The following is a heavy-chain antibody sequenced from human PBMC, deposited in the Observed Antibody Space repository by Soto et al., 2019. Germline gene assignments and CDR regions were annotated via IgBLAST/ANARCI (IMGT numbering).Heavy chain of an antibody. Sequence: GASVKVSCKASGDTFTTYDINWVRQATGHGLEWMGWINPNSGNIGYAQRFQGRVTMTRDTAIRTAYMEVSSLRSDDTAVYYCARGRASGSYYPLDYSGQGTLGTLSP. CDR3: ARGRASGSYYPLDY. CDR1: GDTFTTYD. D-gene: IGHD3-10*01. CDR2: INPNSGNI. J-gene: IGHJ4*02. V-gene: IGHV1-8*01.